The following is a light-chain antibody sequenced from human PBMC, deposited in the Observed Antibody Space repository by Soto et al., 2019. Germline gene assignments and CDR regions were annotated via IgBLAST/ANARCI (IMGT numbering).Light chain of an antibody. CDR2: DVT. J-gene: IGLJ2*01. Sequence: QSALTQAASVSGCPGQSITISCTGTSSDIGDYDYVSWYQHLPGKAPKLLIFDVTHRPSGVSDRFSGSKSGNTASLAISGVRPEDEADYYCCSYTDIALDVVFGGGTKVTVL. CDR1: SSDIGDYDY. V-gene: IGLV2-14*01. CDR3: CSYTDIALDVV.